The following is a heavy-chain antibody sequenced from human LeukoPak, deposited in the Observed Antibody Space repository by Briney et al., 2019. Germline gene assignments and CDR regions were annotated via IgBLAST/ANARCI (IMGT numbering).Heavy chain of an antibody. CDR3: ARRRNKVRGANWFDP. D-gene: IGHD3-10*01. CDR2: VFYSGST. CDR1: GGSISSRSYH. V-gene: IGHV4-39*01. Sequence: PSEPLSLTCTVSGGSISSRSYHWGWIRQPPGKGLEWIGSVFYSGSTYYNPSLKSRVTISVDTSKNQFSLKLNSVIAADTAVYYCARRRNKVRGANWFDPWGQGTLVTVSS. J-gene: IGHJ5*02.